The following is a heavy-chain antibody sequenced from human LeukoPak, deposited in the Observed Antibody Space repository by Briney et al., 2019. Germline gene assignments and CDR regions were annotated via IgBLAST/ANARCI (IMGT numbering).Heavy chain of an antibody. CDR3: ARSELGYNYHYMDV. V-gene: IGHV3-23*01. J-gene: IGHJ6*03. CDR2: ISSSGVST. Sequence: GGSLRLSCAATGFIFSNYAMSWVRQAPGKGLEWVSTISSSGVSTYYADSMKGRFTISRDNSKNTLYLQMNSLRAEDTAVYYCARSELGYNYHYMDVWGKGTTVTISS. CDR1: GFIFSNYA. D-gene: IGHD3-10*01.